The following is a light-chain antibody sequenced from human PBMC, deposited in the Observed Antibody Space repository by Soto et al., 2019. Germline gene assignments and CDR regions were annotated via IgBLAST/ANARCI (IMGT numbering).Light chain of an antibody. J-gene: IGLJ2*01. CDR1: SSNIGAGYD. V-gene: IGLV1-40*01. CDR2: GNS. Sequence: QLVLTQPPSVSGAPGQRVTVSCTGSSSNIGAGYDVHWYQQLPGTAPKLLIYGNSNRPSGVPDRFSGSKSGTSASLAITGLQAEDEADYYCQSYDRSLGAVVFGGGTQLTVL. CDR3: QSYDRSLGAVV.